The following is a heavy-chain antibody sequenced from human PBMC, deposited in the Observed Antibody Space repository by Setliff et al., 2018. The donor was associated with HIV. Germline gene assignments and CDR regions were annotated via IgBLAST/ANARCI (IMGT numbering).Heavy chain of an antibody. CDR2: VSPYNGDT. J-gene: IGHJ4*02. D-gene: IGHD3-3*01. Sequence: ASVKVSCKTSDYIFLRYGISWVRQAPGQGLEWMGWVSPYNGDTKYAQRFQGRVTMTTDTSARTGYMELRNLRSDDTAVYYCARYNCWSGYESDYWGQGTLVTVSS. V-gene: IGHV1-18*01. CDR1: DYIFLRYG. CDR3: ARYNCWSGYESDY.